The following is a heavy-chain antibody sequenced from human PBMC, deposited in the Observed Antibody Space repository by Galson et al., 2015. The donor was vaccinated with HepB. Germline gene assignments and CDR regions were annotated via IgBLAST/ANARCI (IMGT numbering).Heavy chain of an antibody. CDR1: GFTFSRHW. CDR2: IKQDGSDK. V-gene: IGHV3-7*03. CDR3: ARDDYNTGPLDY. D-gene: IGHD4-11*01. J-gene: IGHJ4*02. Sequence: SLRLSCAASGFTFSRHWMTWVRQAPGKGLEWVANIKQDGSDKQYADSVKGRFTISRDNAKNSLYLQMNSLRAEDMAVYYCARDDYNTGPLDYWDQGNMVTVSS.